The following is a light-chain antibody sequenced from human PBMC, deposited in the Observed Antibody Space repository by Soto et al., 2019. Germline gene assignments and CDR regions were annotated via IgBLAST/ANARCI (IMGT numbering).Light chain of an antibody. V-gene: IGKV1-13*02. CDR1: QGISSA. J-gene: IGKJ1*01. CDR3: QQFNSSPPWT. CDR2: DAS. Sequence: AIQLTQSPSSLSASVGDRVTITCRASQGISSALAWYQQKPGKAPKLLIYDASSLETGVPSRFSGSGSGTDFTLTINSLQPEDFATYYFQQFNSSPPWTFGQGTKVEI.